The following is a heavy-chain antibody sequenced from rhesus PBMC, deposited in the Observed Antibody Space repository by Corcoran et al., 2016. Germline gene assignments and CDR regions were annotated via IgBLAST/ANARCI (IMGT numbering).Heavy chain of an antibody. D-gene: IGHD1-14*01. CDR2: TDWDDSK. CDR3: VREMACWNDPFDY. J-gene: IGHJ4*01. Sequence: QVTLTESGPALVKHTQTLTLTCTFSGFSISTSGIGVGWIRQPPGKAMEWLANTDWDDSKYSKTSQKSRLTNSKDTAKNQVVLTMTNMDPVDTATYYCVREMACWNDPFDYWGQGVLVTVSS. V-gene: IGHV2-95*01. CDR1: GFSISTSGIG.